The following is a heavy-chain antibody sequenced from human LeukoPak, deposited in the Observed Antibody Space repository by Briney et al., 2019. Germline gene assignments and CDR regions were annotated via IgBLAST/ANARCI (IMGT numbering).Heavy chain of an antibody. J-gene: IGHJ4*02. CDR1: GGTFSSYA. CDR2: IIPILGIA. V-gene: IGHV1-69*04. CDR3: AREDSAEWLVDY. Sequence: ASVKVSCKASGGTFSSYAISWVRQAPGQGLEWMGRIIPILGIANYAQKFQGRVTITADKSTSTAYMELSSLRSEDTAVYYCAREDSAEWLVDYWGQGTLVTVSS. D-gene: IGHD6-19*01.